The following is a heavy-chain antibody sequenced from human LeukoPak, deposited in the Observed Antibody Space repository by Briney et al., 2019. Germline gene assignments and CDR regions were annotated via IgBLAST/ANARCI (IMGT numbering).Heavy chain of an antibody. D-gene: IGHD6-19*01. CDR1: GFTFSSSA. CDR3: AKEDRGSGWYAYFDS. V-gene: IGHV3-23*01. J-gene: IGHJ4*02. Sequence: GGTLRLSCAASGFTFSSSAMSWVRQAPGEGLEWVSAISTSGSSTYYADSVKGRFTISRDNSKNTLYLQMNSLRAEDTAEYYCAKEDRGSGWYAYFDSWGQGTLVTVSS. CDR2: ISTSGSST.